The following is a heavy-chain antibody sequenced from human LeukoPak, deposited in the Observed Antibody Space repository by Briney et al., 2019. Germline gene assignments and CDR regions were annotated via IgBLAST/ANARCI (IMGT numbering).Heavy chain of an antibody. J-gene: IGHJ4*02. V-gene: IGHV4-31*03. CDR1: GGSISSGGYY. D-gene: IGHD6-13*01. CDR3: ARVNIAAAIDY. CDR2: IYYSGST. Sequence: SETLSLTCTVSGGSISSGGYYWSWIRQHPGKGLEWIGCIYYSGSTYYNPSLKSRVTISVDTSKNQFSLKLSSVTAADMAVYYCARVNIAAAIDYWGQGTLVTVSS.